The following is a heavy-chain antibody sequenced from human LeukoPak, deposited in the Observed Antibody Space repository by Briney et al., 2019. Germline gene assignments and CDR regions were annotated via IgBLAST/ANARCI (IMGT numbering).Heavy chain of an antibody. CDR2: INAGNGNT. V-gene: IGHV1-3*01. Sequence: ASVKVSCKASGYTFTSYAMHWVRQAPGQRLEWMGWINAGNGNTKYSQKFQGRVTITRDTSASTAYMELSSLRSEDTAVYYRAREALTIFGVVIITGTFDYWGQGTLVTVSS. CDR1: GYTFTSYA. D-gene: IGHD3-3*01. J-gene: IGHJ4*02. CDR3: AREALTIFGVVIITGTFDY.